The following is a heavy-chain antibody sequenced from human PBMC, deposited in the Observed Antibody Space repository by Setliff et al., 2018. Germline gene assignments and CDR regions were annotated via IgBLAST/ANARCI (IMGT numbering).Heavy chain of an antibody. CDR3: AKDRVPDGYWDFDY. CDR1: GFTFSSYW. Sequence: GGSLRLSCAASGFTFSSYWMSWVRQAPGKGLECVSGMYGVGATFYADSVKGRFTISRDISENTLYLQMNSLRPEDTAVYYCAKDRVPDGYWDFDYWGQGILVT. J-gene: IGHJ4*02. D-gene: IGHD5-18*01. CDR2: MYGVGAT. V-gene: IGHV3-23*01.